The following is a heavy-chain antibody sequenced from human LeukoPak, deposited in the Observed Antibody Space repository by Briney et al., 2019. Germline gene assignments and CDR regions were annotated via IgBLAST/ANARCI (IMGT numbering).Heavy chain of an antibody. Sequence: ASVKVSCKASGYTFTSYYMHWVRQAPGQGLEWMGRINPNSGGTNYAQKFQGRVTMTRDTSISTAYMELSRLRSDDTAVYYCARDSGGETGTTTEYYFDHWGQGTLVTVSS. J-gene: IGHJ4*02. D-gene: IGHD1-7*01. CDR1: GYTFTSYY. CDR3: ARDSGGETGTTTEYYFDH. CDR2: INPNSGGT. V-gene: IGHV1-2*06.